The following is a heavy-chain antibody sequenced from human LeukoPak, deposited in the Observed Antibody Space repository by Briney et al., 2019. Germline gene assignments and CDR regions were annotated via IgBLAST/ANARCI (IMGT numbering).Heavy chain of an antibody. Sequence: PGGSLRLSCAASGFTFSSYAMSWVGQAPGKGLEWVSAISGSGGSTYYADSVKGRFTISRDNSKNTLYLQMNSLRAEDTAVYYCAKDPWGDYGDFLPTSYWGQGTLVTVSS. J-gene: IGHJ4*02. CDR2: ISGSGGST. CDR1: GFTFSSYA. V-gene: IGHV3-23*01. CDR3: AKDPWGDYGDFLPTSY. D-gene: IGHD4-17*01.